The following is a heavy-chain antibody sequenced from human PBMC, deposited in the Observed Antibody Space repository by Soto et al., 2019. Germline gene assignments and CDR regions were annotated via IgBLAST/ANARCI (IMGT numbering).Heavy chain of an antibody. Sequence: GASVKVSCKASGFIFTSSSVQWVRQARGQRPEWIGWITVGTGNTNYAQKFQERVTITRDMSTSTAYMELSNLRSEDTAVYYCAAGDSSGYYGGWGQGTQVTVSS. CDR1: GFIFTSSS. D-gene: IGHD3-22*01. CDR3: AAGDSSGYYGG. J-gene: IGHJ4*02. CDR2: ITVGTGNT. V-gene: IGHV1-58*01.